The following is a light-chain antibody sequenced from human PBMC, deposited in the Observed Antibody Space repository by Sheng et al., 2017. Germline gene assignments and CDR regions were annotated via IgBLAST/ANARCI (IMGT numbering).Light chain of an antibody. J-gene: IGKJ2*01. CDR3: QESNSFPYT. Sequence: DIQMTQSPSSVSASVGDRVTITCRASQDIGSWLAWYQQKPGKAPKLLIYAASNLQSGVPSRFSASGSGTDFTLTIINLQPEDFATYCCQESNSFPYTFGRGTKLEI. CDR1: QDIGSW. CDR2: AAS. V-gene: IGKV1-12*01.